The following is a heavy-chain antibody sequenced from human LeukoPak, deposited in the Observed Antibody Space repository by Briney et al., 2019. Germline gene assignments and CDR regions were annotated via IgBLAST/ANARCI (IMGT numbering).Heavy chain of an antibody. J-gene: IGHJ4*02. Sequence: PGGSLRLSCAASGFTFSSYWMHWVRQAPGKGLVWVSRINSDGSSTSYADSVKGRFTISRDNAKNTLYLQMNSLRAEDTAVYYYARDHYVRTHYYDSSGYLNYWGQGTLVTVSS. V-gene: IGHV3-74*01. CDR3: ARDHYVRTHYYDSSGYLNY. CDR2: INSDGSST. D-gene: IGHD3-22*01. CDR1: GFTFSSYW.